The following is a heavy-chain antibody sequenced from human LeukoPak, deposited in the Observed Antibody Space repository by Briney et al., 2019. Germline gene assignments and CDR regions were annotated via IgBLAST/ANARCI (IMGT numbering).Heavy chain of an antibody. Sequence: GPVKVSCKASGYTFTSYDINWVRQATGQGLEWMGWMNPNSGNTGYAQKFQGRVTITRNTSISTAYMELSSLRSEDTAVYYCTTEAVWGSYRSFDYWGQGTLVTVSS. CDR2: MNPNSGNT. V-gene: IGHV1-8*03. CDR1: GYTFTSYD. D-gene: IGHD3-16*02. CDR3: TTEAVWGSYRSFDY. J-gene: IGHJ4*02.